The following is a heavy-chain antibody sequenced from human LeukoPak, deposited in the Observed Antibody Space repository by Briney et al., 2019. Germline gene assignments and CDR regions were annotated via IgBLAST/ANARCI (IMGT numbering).Heavy chain of an antibody. V-gene: IGHV1-69*13. D-gene: IGHD2-2*01. Sequence: GASAKVSCKASGGTFSSYAISWVRQAPGQGLEWMGGIIPIFGTANYAQQFQGRVTITADESTSTAYMELSSLRSEDTAVYYCASGDCSSTSCHAIGYFSYYYYMDVWGKGATVTVSS. CDR2: IIPIFGTA. CDR1: GGTFSSYA. J-gene: IGHJ6*03. CDR3: ASGDCSSTSCHAIGYFSYYYYMDV.